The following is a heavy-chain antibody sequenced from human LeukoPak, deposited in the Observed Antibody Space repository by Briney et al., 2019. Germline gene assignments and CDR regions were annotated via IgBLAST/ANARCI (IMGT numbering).Heavy chain of an antibody. CDR2: TYDKPKWYN. D-gene: IGHD2-2*01. Sequence: SRSLSLTCALSGDSVSSNSAAWDCHRQSRSSGLESQGRTYDKPKWYNDYAAAVSPRLTINPDTSKNQVSLPLNSVTPEDTVVDYCGRDWGATSSYYDMPVGGKGTTVTVSS. CDR3: GRDWGATSSYYDMPV. J-gene: IGHJ6*03. CDR1: GDSVSSNSAA. V-gene: IGHV6-1*01.